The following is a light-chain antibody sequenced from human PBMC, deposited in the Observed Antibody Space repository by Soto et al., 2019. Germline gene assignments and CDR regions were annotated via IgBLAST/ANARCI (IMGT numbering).Light chain of an antibody. J-gene: IGKJ4*01. CDR3: QQSGSSTLT. CDR2: GAS. Sequence: EVVLTQSPGTLSLSPGERATLSGRASQSVSNNFLAWYQQKPGQAPRLLIYGASSRATGIPDRFSGSGSATDFNLTISRLEPEDFAVYLCQQSGSSTLTFGGGTKLDIK. CDR1: QSVSNNF. V-gene: IGKV3-20*01.